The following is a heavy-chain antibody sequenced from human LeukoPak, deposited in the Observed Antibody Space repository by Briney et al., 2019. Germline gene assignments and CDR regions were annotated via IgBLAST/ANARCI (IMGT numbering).Heavy chain of an antibody. CDR2: IYPGDSDT. CDR1: GYSFTSYW. J-gene: IGHJ5*02. V-gene: IGHV5-51*01. CDR3: ARAYYYDDSWFDP. D-gene: IGHD3-22*01. Sequence: GESLKISCEGSGYSFTSYWIGWVRQMPGKGLERMGIIYPGDSDTRYSPSFQGQVTISADKSISTAYLQWSSLKASDTAMYYCARAYYYDDSWFDPWGQGTLVTVSS.